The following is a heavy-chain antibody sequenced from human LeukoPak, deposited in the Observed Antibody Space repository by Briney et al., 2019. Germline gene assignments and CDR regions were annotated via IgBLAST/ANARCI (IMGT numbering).Heavy chain of an antibody. Sequence: ASVKVSCKASGYTFTDYYMHWVRQAPGQGLEWMGWINPNSGGTNYAQSFQGRVTMTRDTPISTAYMELSRLRSDDTAVYYCARDLRGYSGYYFDYWGQGTLVTVSS. J-gene: IGHJ4*02. V-gene: IGHV1-2*02. CDR1: GYTFTDYY. CDR3: ARDLRGYSGYYFDY. D-gene: IGHD5-12*01. CDR2: INPNSGGT.